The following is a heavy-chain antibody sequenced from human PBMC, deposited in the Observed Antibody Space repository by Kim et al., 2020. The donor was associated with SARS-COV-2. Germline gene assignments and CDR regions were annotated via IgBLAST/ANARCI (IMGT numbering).Heavy chain of an antibody. Sequence: AQKFQGRVTMTRDKSTSTVYMELSSLRSEDTAVYYCARDLASSTKRFDYWGQGTLVTVSS. CDR3: ARDLASSTKRFDY. V-gene: IGHV1-46*01. D-gene: IGHD2-2*01. J-gene: IGHJ4*02.